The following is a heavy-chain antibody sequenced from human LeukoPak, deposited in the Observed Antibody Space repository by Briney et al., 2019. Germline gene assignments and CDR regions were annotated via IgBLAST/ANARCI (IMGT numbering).Heavy chain of an antibody. J-gene: IGHJ4*02. CDR1: GYTFTSYD. CDR2: MNPNSGNT. V-gene: IGHV1-8*01. CDR3: ARLLRGGSSTSCYFGY. Sequence: ASVKVSCKASGYTFTSYDINWVRQATGQGLEWMEWMNPNSGNTGYAQKFQGRVTMTRNTSISTAYMELSSLRSEDTAVYYCARLLRGGSSTSCYFGYWGQGTLVTVSS. D-gene: IGHD2-2*01.